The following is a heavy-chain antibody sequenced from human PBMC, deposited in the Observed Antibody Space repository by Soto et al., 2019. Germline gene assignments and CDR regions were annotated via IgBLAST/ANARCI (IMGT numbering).Heavy chain of an antibody. J-gene: IGHJ5*02. CDR1: GGSISSSSYY. D-gene: IGHD3-10*01. Sequence: SETLSLTCTVSGGSISSSSYYWGWIRQPPGKGLEWIGSIYYSGSTYYNPSLKSRVTISVDRSKNQFSLKLSSVTAADTAVYYCARATGYYYDSEGYNWFDPWGQGTLVTVSS. CDR2: IYYSGST. V-gene: IGHV4-39*07. CDR3: ARATGYYYDSEGYNWFDP.